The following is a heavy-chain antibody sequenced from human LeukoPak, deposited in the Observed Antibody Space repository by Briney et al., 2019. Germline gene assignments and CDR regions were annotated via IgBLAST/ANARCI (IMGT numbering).Heavy chain of an antibody. Sequence: ASVKVSCKASGYVFTGYSMHWVRQAPGQGLEWMGWINPNSGGTNSAQKFQGRVTMTRDTSISTAYMELSRLTSDDTAVYYCARHPYSGSYHFDYWGQGTLVTVSS. CDR3: ARHPYSGSYHFDY. CDR1: GYVFTGYS. J-gene: IGHJ4*02. D-gene: IGHD1-26*01. V-gene: IGHV1-2*02. CDR2: INPNSGGT.